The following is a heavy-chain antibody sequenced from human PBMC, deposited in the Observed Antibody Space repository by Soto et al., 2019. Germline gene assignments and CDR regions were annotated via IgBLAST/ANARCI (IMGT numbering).Heavy chain of an antibody. D-gene: IGHD3-10*01. CDR3: ARHEGLLWFGELFAYGMDV. J-gene: IGHJ6*02. CDR1: GGSISSGGYY. Sequence: SETLPLTCTVSGGSISSGGYYWSWIRQHPGKGLEWIGYIYYSGSTYYNPSLKSRVTISVDTSKNQFSLKLSSVTAADTAVYYCARHEGLLWFGELFAYGMDVWGQGTTVT. V-gene: IGHV4-31*03. CDR2: IYYSGST.